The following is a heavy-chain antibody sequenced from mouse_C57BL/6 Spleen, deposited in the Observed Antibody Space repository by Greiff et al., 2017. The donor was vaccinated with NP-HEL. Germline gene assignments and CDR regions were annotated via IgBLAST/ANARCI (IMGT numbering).Heavy chain of an antibody. V-gene: IGHV1-50*01. J-gene: IGHJ4*01. CDR2: IDPSDSYT. Sequence: VQLQQPGAELVKPGASVKLSCKASGYTFTSYWMQWVKQRPGQGLEWIGEIDPSDSYTNYNQKFKGKATLTVDTSSSTAYMQLSSLTSEDSAVYYCARAIYYGNYDYAMDYWGQGTSVTVSS. CDR3: ARAIYYGNYDYAMDY. D-gene: IGHD2-1*01. CDR1: GYTFTSYW.